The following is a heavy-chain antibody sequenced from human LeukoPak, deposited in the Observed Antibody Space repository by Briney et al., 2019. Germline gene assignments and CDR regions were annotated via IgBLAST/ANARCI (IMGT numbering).Heavy chain of an antibody. D-gene: IGHD3-22*01. Sequence: ASVKVSCKASGYTFITYGIGWVRQAPGQGLEWMGWISGDNGNTNYAQKFQGRITMAADTSTNTAYMELKSLRSDDTAVYYCARDIRARSSSGLLDYWGQGTLLTVSS. CDR1: GYTFITYG. CDR2: ISGDNGNT. J-gene: IGHJ4*02. CDR3: ARDIRARSSSGLLDY. V-gene: IGHV1-18*01.